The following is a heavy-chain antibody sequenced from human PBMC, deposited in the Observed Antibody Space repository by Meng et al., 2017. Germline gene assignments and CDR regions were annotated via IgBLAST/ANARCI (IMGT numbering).Heavy chain of an antibody. D-gene: IGHD3-10*01. CDR3: AREGVRGSGSYWDY. V-gene: IGHV4-39*07. CDR1: SGSISSSSYY. Sequence: SETLSLTCTVSSGSISSSSYYWGWIRQPPGKGLEWIGSIYYSGSTYYNPSLKSRVTIAVDTSKNQFSLKLSSVTAADTATYYCAREGVRGSGSYWDYWGQGTLVTVSS. J-gene: IGHJ4*02. CDR2: IYYSGST.